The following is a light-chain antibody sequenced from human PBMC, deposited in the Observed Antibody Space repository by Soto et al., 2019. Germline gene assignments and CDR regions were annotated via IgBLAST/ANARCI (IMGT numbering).Light chain of an antibody. CDR1: NSCIGAGHH. V-gene: IGLV1-40*01. J-gene: IGLJ2*01. CDR3: KSFDSHVLGLL. CDR2: SNA. Sequence: QSVLTQPPSVTGAPGQRVTISCSGRNSCIGAGHHVNWYQQFPGSAHKLLIYSNAARPSGVPDRFSGSKSGTSASLAITGLQAEDEADYYCKSFDSHVLGLLFGVGTKLTVL.